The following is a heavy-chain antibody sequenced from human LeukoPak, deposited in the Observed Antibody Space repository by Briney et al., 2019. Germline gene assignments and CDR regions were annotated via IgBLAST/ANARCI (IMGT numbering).Heavy chain of an antibody. CDR2: INHSGST. V-gene: IGHV4-34*01. Sequence: PSETLSLTCAVYGGSFSGYYWSWIRQPPGKGLEWIGEINHSGSTNYNPSLKSRVTISVDTSKNQFSLKLSSVTAADTAVYYCASGGVVGSGYQNWFDPWGQGTLVTVSS. CDR1: GGSFSGYY. CDR3: ASGGVVGSGYQNWFDP. J-gene: IGHJ5*02. D-gene: IGHD3-22*01.